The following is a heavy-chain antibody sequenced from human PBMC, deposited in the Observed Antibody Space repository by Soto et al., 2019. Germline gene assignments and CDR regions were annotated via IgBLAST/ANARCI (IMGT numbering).Heavy chain of an antibody. D-gene: IGHD1-7*01. J-gene: IGHJ6*02. Sequence: SVKVSCKASGGTFSSYAISWVRQAPGQGLEWIGGIIPIFGTANYAQKFQGRVTITADESTSTAYMELSSLRSEDTAVYYCARELLTGTTSYYGMDVWGQGTTVTVSS. V-gene: IGHV1-69*13. CDR2: IIPIFGTA. CDR3: ARELLTGTTSYYGMDV. CDR1: GGTFSSYA.